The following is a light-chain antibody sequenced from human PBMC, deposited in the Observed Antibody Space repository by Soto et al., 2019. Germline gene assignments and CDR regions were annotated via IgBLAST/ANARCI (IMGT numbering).Light chain of an antibody. CDR2: EVT. CDR1: SGDVGGYDY. Sequence: QSALTQPPSASGSPGRSVTISCTGTSGDVGGYDYVSWYQQHPGKAPKLMIYEVTKRPSGVPDRFSGSKSGNTASLTVSGLQAEDEADYYCSSYAGSNNFVFGTGTKVTVL. CDR3: SSYAGSNNFV. V-gene: IGLV2-8*01. J-gene: IGLJ1*01.